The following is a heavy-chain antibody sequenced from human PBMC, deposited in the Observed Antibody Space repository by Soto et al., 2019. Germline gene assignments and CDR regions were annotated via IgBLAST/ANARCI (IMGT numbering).Heavy chain of an antibody. CDR1: GGTLSSYA. Sequence: SVKASCKAPGGTLSSYAISWVRQAPGQGLEWMGGIIPIFGTANYAQKFQGRVTITADESTSTAYMELSSLRSEDTAVYYCARDASMGLGWYFEYWGQGTLVTVSS. V-gene: IGHV1-69*13. D-gene: IGHD7-27*01. CDR3: ARDASMGLGWYFEY. CDR2: IIPIFGTA. J-gene: IGHJ4*02.